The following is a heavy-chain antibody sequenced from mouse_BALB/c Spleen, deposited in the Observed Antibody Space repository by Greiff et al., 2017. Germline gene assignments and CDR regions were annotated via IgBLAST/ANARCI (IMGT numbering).Heavy chain of an antibody. Sequence: QVQLKESGPELLKPGASVKISCKASGYAFSSSWMNWVKQRPGQGLEWIGRIYPGDGDTNYNGKFKGKATLTADKSSSTAYMQLSSLTSVDSAVYFCARGYYIPWGQGTTLTVSS. CDR3: ARGYYIP. CDR1: GYAFSSSW. V-gene: IGHV1-82*01. J-gene: IGHJ2*01. CDR2: IYPGDGDT. D-gene: IGHD2-3*01.